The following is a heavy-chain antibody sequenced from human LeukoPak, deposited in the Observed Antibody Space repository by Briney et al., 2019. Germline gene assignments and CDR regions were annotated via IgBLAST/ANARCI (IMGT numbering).Heavy chain of an antibody. CDR3: AKDYYGSGSYYDAELDY. Sequence: GALRLSCAASGFTFSSYATSWVRQAPGKGLEWVSAISGSGGSTYYADSVKGRFTISRDNSKNTLYLQMNSLRAEDTAVYYCAKDYYGSGSYYDAELDYWGQGTLVTVSS. J-gene: IGHJ4*02. CDR2: ISGSGGST. CDR1: GFTFSSYA. D-gene: IGHD3-10*01. V-gene: IGHV3-23*01.